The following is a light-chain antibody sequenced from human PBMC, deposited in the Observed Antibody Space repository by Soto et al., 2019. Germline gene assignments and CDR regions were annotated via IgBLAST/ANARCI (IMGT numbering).Light chain of an antibody. V-gene: IGKV3-15*01. CDR1: QSVRSG. CDR2: GVS. Sequence: EIVLTQSPATLSVSLGEGATLSCRVSQSVRSGLAWYRHKSGLAPRLLIYGVSTRATGIPVKFNGSGSATEFTLSISSLQSEDSAIYYCQHYNNLPITFGGGTKVDIK. J-gene: IGKJ4*01. CDR3: QHYNNLPIT.